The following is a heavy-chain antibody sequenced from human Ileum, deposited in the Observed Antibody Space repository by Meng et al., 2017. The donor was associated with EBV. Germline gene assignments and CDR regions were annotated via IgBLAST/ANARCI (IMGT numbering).Heavy chain of an antibody. CDR2: ICYTDYT. V-gene: IGHV4-39*01. CDR3: AMGPDYAKTGY. Sequence: QMLLQGAGPGLVKASETLSLSCGVLGGSISSSNYCWGWNRQPPGKGLEWIQSICYTDYTYYNPSLKSRVTISADKSKNQFSLRLNSLTAAGTAVYYCAMGPDYAKTGYWGQGTLVTVSS. D-gene: IGHD4-17*01. CDR1: GGSISSSNYC. J-gene: IGHJ4*02.